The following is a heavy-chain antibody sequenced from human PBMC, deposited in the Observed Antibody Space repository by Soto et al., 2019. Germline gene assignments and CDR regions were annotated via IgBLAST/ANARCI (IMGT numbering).Heavy chain of an antibody. V-gene: IGHV3-33*01. Sequence: PGESLRLSCAASGFSFSSYGMHWVRQGPGQGLEWVALMWIDGSDKYYTESVKGRFTISRDDCKSTLYLQMNTLRAEDTAVYYCARLYFSASSCYSVGAFDIRGQGTMVTVSS. CDR2: MWIDGSDK. J-gene: IGHJ3*02. D-gene: IGHD2-15*01. CDR1: GFSFSSYG. CDR3: ARLYFSASSCYSVGAFDI.